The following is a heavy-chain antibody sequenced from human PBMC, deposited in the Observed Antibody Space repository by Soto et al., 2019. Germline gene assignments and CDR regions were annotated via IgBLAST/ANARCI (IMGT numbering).Heavy chain of an antibody. J-gene: IGHJ5*02. CDR2: IYYSGST. CDR1: GGSISSSSYY. D-gene: IGHD2-21*02. Sequence: LSLTCTVSGGSISSSSYYWGWIRQPPGKGLEWIGSIYYSGSTYYNPSLKSRVTISVDTSKNQFSLKLSSVTAADTAVYYCARHPLGVTAITWALNWFDPWGQGTLVTVSS. CDR3: ARHPLGVTAITWALNWFDP. V-gene: IGHV4-39*01.